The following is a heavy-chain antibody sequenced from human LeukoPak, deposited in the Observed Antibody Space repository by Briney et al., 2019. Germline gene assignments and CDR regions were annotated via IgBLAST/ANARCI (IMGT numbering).Heavy chain of an antibody. V-gene: IGHV3-64*01. CDR2: IRSDGSST. CDR3: TRRYGGHSGWAGYHDS. Sequence: GGSLRLACVTHGFSLIAYIMHWVRQAPGKGLEYVWAIRSDGSSTFYPNSVNGRFTISRDNSKSTLYLPMGSLRAEDTAVYYCTRRYGGHSGWAGYHDSWGQGTLVTVPS. J-gene: IGHJ4*02. D-gene: IGHD6-19*01. CDR1: GFSLIAYI.